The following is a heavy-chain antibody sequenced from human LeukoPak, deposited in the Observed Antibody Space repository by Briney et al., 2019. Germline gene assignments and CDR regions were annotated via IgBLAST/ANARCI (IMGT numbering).Heavy chain of an antibody. V-gene: IGHV1-69*13. CDR1: GGTFSSYA. CDR2: IIPIFGTA. Sequence: SVKVSCKASGGTFSSYAISWVRQAPGQGLEWMGGIIPIFGTANYAQKFQGRVTITADESTSTAYMELSSLRSEDTAVYYCAGPSHHFNIVVVPEYLDDAFDIWGQGTMVTVSS. CDR3: AGPSHHFNIVVVPEYLDDAFDI. J-gene: IGHJ3*02. D-gene: IGHD2-2*01.